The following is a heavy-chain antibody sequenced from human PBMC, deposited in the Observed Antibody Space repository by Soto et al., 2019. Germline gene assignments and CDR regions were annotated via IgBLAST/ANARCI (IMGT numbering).Heavy chain of an antibody. J-gene: IGHJ6*02. D-gene: IGHD3-3*01. CDR2: IYHSGST. CDR1: GASISSSNW. Sequence: TLSLTCAVSGASISSSNWWSWVRQPPGKGLEWIGEIYHSGSTNYNPSLKSRVTISVDKSKNQFSLKLSSVTAADTAVYYCARIRINDCWSGYYMDVWGQGTTVTVSS. CDR3: ARIRINDCWSGYYMDV. V-gene: IGHV4-4*02.